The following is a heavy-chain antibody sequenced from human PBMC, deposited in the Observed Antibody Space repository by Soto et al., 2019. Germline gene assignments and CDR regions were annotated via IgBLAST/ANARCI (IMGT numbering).Heavy chain of an antibody. CDR1: GFTFSNYA. J-gene: IGHJ1*01. CDR2: ISGNGGSR. CDR3: ARSRSSSWFKLGPTANFPH. D-gene: IGHD2-2*01. Sequence: GSLRLCCAASGFTFSNYAVCWVRQVPGKGLEWVSAISGNGGSRYYADPVKGRFTVSRDNSKSTLYLQMNSLRAEDTAVYYCARSRSSSWFKLGPTANFPHWRHGTL. V-gene: IGHV3-23*01.